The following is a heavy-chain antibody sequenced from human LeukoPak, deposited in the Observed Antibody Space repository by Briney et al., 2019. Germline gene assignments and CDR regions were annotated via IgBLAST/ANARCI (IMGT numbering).Heavy chain of an antibody. J-gene: IGHJ5*02. CDR2: IYTSGST. D-gene: IGHD3-10*01. V-gene: IGHV4-4*07. CDR1: GGSISSYY. Sequence: SETLSLTCTVSGGSISSYYWSWIRQPAGKGLEWIGRIYTSGSTNYNPSLKSRVTMSVDTSKNQFSLKLSSVTAADTAVYYCARDWFGSSYNWFDPWGQGTLVTVSS. CDR3: ARDWFGSSYNWFDP.